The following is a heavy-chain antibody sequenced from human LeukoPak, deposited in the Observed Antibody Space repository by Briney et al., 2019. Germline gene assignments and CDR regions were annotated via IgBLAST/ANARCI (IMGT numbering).Heavy chain of an antibody. V-gene: IGHV3-20*04. CDR1: GFTFDDYG. Sequence: GGSLRLSCAASGFTFDDYGMSWVRQAPGKGLEWVSGINWNGGSTGYADSVKGRFTISRDNAKNPLYLQMNSLRAEDTALYYCARVRLLWFGESRGWFDPWGQGTLVTVSS. D-gene: IGHD3-10*01. CDR2: INWNGGST. CDR3: ARVRLLWFGESRGWFDP. J-gene: IGHJ5*02.